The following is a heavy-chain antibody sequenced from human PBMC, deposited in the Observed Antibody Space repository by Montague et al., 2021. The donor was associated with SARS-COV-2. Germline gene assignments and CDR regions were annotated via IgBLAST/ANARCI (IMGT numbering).Heavy chain of an antibody. D-gene: IGHD6-19*01. CDR1: GVSVTNGNYY. Sequence: SETLSLTCIVSGVSVTNGNYYWSWIRQTPGKGLEWIGYFYYTGSTESNPSLKSRVTVSGDTSKYQFSLKLTSVTAADTAVYFCVRDVGTGWGTFDSWGQGILVTVSS. CDR3: VRDVGTGWGTFDS. J-gene: IGHJ4*02. CDR2: FYYTGST. V-gene: IGHV4-61*01.